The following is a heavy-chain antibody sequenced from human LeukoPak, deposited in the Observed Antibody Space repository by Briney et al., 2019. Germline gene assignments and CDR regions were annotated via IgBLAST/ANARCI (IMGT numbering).Heavy chain of an antibody. J-gene: IGHJ4*02. Sequence: GSLRLSCAGSGLTFINYWMTWVRQVPGKGLEWVANINRDGSGKSYLPSVRGRFTISKDDAKDSLYLQMDSLRPEDTAIYYCARVEYSGNGNLYWGQGTLVTVSS. CDR2: INRDGSGK. CDR3: ARVEYSGNGNLY. D-gene: IGHD5-12*01. CDR1: GLTFINYW. V-gene: IGHV3-7*01.